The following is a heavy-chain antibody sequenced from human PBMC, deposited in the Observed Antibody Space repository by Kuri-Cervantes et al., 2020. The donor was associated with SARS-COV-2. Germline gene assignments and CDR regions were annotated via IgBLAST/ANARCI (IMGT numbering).Heavy chain of an antibody. V-gene: IGHV4-39*06. J-gene: IGHJ3*02. CDR3: ARILNSSGWPIDAFDI. D-gene: IGHD6-19*01. Sequence: ESLKISCTVSGGSISSSSYYWGWIRQPPGKGLEWIGSIYYSGSTYYNPSLKSRVTISVDTSKNQFPLKLSSVTAADTAVYYCARILNSSGWPIDAFDIWGQGTMVTVSS. CDR2: IYYSGST. CDR1: GGSISSSSYY.